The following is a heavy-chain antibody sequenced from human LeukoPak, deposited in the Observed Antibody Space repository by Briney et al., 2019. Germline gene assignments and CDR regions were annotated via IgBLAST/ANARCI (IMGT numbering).Heavy chain of an antibody. D-gene: IGHD5-18*01. V-gene: IGHV1-2*02. CDR2: INPNSGGT. J-gene: IGHJ4*02. Sequence: GASVKVSCKASGYTFTGYYMHWVRQAPGQGLEWMGWINPNSGGTNYAQKFQGRVTMTRDTSISTAYMELSRLRSDDTAVYYCAIPGYGYSYGWIDYWGQGTLVTVSS. CDR3: AIPGYGYSYGWIDY. CDR1: GYTFTGYY.